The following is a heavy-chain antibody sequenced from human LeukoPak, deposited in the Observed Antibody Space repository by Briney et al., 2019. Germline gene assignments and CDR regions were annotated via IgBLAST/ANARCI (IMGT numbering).Heavy chain of an antibody. J-gene: IGHJ4*02. CDR2: IRYDGSNK. V-gene: IGHV3-33*01. Sequence: GGSLRLSCAASGFTFSSYGMHWVRQAPGKGLEWVAVIRYDGSNKYYADSVKGRFTISRDNSKNTLYLQMNSLRAEDTAVYYCARDAGLWSYYFDYWGQGTLVTVSS. D-gene: IGHD5-18*01. CDR3: ARDAGLWSYYFDY. CDR1: GFTFSSYG.